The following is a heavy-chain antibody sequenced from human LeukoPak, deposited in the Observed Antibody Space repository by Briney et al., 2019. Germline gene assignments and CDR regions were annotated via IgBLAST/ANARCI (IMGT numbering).Heavy chain of an antibody. Sequence: PGGSLRLSCAASGFTFDDYGMSWVRHAPGKGLEWVSGINWNGGSTGYADSVKGRFTISRDNAKNSLYLQMNSLRAEDTALYYCARDREYQLLSFLDYWGQGTLVTVSS. V-gene: IGHV3-20*04. D-gene: IGHD2-2*01. CDR2: INWNGGST. J-gene: IGHJ4*02. CDR3: ARDREYQLLSFLDY. CDR1: GFTFDDYG.